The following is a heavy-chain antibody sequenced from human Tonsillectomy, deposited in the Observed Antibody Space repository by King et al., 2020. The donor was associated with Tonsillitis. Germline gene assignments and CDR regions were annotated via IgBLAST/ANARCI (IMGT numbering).Heavy chain of an antibody. J-gene: IGHJ4*02. CDR2: ISGSGGST. CDR3: AKDPYGSSISCYSEAFDY. CDR1: GFTFRSYA. D-gene: IGHD2-2*02. V-gene: IGHV3-23*04. Sequence: EVQLVESGGGLVQPGGSLRLSCAASGFTFRSYAMSWVRQAPGKGLEWVSAISGSGGSTYYADSVKGRFTISRDKSKNTLYLQMNSLRVEDTAVYYCAKDPYGSSISCYSEAFDYWGQGPLVTVSS.